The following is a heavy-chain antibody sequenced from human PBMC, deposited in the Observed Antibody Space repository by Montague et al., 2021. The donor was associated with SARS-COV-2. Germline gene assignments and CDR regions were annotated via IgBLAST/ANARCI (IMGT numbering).Heavy chain of an antibody. CDR2: IYHTGST. CDR1: GDSISTDNW. V-gene: IGHV4-4*02. CDR3: ARGRRPVVVPGAGPAGRAFDI. Sequence: SETLSLTCVVSGDSISTDNWWTWVRLPPGKGLEWVGEIYHTGSTKYKPSLKSRVSMSVDKSWNQFYLRLNSVTAADTAAYYCARGRRPVVVPGAGPAGRAFDIWGQGTMVTVSS. D-gene: IGHD2-2*01. J-gene: IGHJ3*02.